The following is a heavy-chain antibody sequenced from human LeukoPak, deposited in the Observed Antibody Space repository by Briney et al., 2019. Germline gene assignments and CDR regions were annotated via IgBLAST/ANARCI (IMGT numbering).Heavy chain of an antibody. CDR1: GGSISSSSYY. CDR2: IYNSGRT. J-gene: IGHJ6*02. CDR3: ARDGRRMDDGMDV. Sequence: SETLSLTCTVSGGSISSSSYYWGWIRQPPGKGLEWIGSIYNSGRTYQNSSLKSRVTILVDTSKNQFSLKLSSVTAADTAVYYCARDGRRMDDGMDVWDQGTTVTVSS. V-gene: IGHV4-39*07. D-gene: IGHD1-1*01.